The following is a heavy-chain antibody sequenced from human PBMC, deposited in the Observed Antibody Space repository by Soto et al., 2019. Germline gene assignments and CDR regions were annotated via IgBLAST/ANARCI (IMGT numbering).Heavy chain of an antibody. CDR1: GYTFTSYG. V-gene: IGHV1-18*04. D-gene: IGHD2-2*01. CDR3: ATDCSSTSCLGYYGMDV. Sequence: ASVKVSCKASGYTFTSYGISWVRQAPGQGLEWMGWISAYNGNTNYAQKLQGRVTMTTDTSTSTAYMELRSLRSDDTAVYYCATDCSSTSCLGYYGMDVWGQGTLVTVSS. J-gene: IGHJ6*02. CDR2: ISAYNGNT.